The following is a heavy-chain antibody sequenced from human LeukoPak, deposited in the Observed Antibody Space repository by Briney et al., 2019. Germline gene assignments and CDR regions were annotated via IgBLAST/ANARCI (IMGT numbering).Heavy chain of an antibody. CDR3: ARDMLLWFGELKISNWFDP. CDR2: INPSGGST. J-gene: IGHJ5*02. D-gene: IGHD3-10*01. CDR1: GYTFTSYY. Sequence: VASVKVSCKASGYTFTSYYMHWVRQAPGQGLEWMGIINPSGGSTSYAQKFQGRVTMTRDTSTSTVYMELSSLRSDDTAVYYCARDMLLWFGELKISNWFDPWGQGTLVTVSS. V-gene: IGHV1-46*01.